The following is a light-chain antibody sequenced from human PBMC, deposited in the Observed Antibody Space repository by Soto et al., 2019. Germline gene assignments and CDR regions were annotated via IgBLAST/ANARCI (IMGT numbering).Light chain of an antibody. CDR3: QQYYSYPRT. J-gene: IGKJ1*01. V-gene: IGKV1-9*01. CDR2: GAS. CDR1: QDISSY. Sequence: IQLTHSPSFLSTSVLDRVTITCLASQDISSYLAWYQQKPGKAPKLLIYGASTLQSGVPSRFSGSGSGTDFTLTISCLQSEDFATYYCQQYYSYPRTFGQGTKVDIK.